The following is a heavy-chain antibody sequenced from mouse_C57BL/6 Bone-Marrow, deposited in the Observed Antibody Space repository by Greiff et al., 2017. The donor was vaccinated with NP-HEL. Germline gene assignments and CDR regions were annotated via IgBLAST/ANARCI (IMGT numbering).Heavy chain of an antibody. V-gene: IGHV14-4*01. CDR3: TLSTMVTTSDY. J-gene: IGHJ2*01. Sequence: EVQLQQSGAELVRPGASVKLSCTASGFNIKDDYMHWVKQRPEQGLEWIGWIDPENGDTCYASKFQGKATITADTSSNTAYLQLSSLTSEDTAVYYCTLSTMVTTSDYWGQGTTLTVSS. CDR1: GFNIKDDY. D-gene: IGHD2-2*01. CDR2: IDPENGDT.